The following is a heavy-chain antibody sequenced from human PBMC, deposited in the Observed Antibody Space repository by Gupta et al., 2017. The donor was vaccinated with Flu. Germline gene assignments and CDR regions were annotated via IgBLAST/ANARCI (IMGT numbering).Heavy chain of an antibody. CDR3: ARERSGSLFAFDI. Sequence: EVQLVESGGGLVQPGGSLRLPCAASGFTFSSYWMSWVRPAPGKGLEWVANIKKDGSEKYYGDSVKGRFTISRDNAKNSLYLQMNSLRAEDTAVYYWARERSGSLFAFDIWGQGTMVTVSS. CDR1: GFTFSSYW. V-gene: IGHV3-7*01. D-gene: IGHD3-10*01. CDR2: IKKDGSEK. J-gene: IGHJ3*02.